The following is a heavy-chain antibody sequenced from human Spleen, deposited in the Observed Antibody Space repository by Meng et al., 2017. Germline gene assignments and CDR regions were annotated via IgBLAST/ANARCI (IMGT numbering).Heavy chain of an antibody. Sequence: SVKVSCKASGGTFSSYTISWVRQAPGQGLEWMGRIIPILGIANYAQKFQGRVTITADKSTSTAYMELSSLRSEDTAVYYCARGEGIVGAKGLDYWGQGTLVTVSS. J-gene: IGHJ4*02. V-gene: IGHV1-69*02. CDR2: IIPILGIA. CDR1: GGTFSSYT. CDR3: ARGEGIVGAKGLDY. D-gene: IGHD1-26*01.